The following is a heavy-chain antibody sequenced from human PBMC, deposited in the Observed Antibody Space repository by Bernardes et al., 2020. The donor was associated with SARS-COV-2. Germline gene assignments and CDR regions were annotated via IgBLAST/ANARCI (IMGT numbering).Heavy chain of an antibody. J-gene: IGHJ4*02. D-gene: IGHD6-19*01. CDR3: ARRRAGGWDLDY. V-gene: IGHV3-66*02. CDR2: IYRGGST. CDR1: GFTVSDIY. Sequence: GGSLRLSCAASGFTVSDIYMTWVRQAPGKGLEWVSVIYRGGSTYYADSVRGRFTISRDSSKNTLYLQMNSLRTEDTAIYYCARRRAGGWDLDYWGQGTLVTVSS.